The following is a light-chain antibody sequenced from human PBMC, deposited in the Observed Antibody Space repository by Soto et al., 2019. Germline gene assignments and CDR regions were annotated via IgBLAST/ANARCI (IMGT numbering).Light chain of an antibody. CDR3: SSYTNSGYV. V-gene: IGLV2-14*01. CDR1: SSDVGGYNY. CDR2: EVN. Sequence: QPVLTQPASVSGSPGQSITISCTGTSSDVGGYNYVSWYQLHPGKAPKLLIYEVNNRPSGVSNRFSGSKSGNTASLTISGLQAEDEADYYCSSYTNSGYVFGTGTKLTVL. J-gene: IGLJ1*01.